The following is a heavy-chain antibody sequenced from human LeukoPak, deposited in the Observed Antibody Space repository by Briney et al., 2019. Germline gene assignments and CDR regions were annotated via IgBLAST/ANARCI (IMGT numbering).Heavy chain of an antibody. Sequence: SETLSLTCTISGGSIGGDHWSWIRQAPGKGLEWIGYISYTGSTSYNPSLRSRVTISLNTPENQFSLRLTSVTAADTAVYYCARAVTGTSLVDFWGQGTLVAVSS. V-gene: IGHV4-59*08. J-gene: IGHJ4*02. CDR2: ISYTGST. CDR1: GGSIGGDH. D-gene: IGHD6-19*01. CDR3: ARAVTGTSLVDF.